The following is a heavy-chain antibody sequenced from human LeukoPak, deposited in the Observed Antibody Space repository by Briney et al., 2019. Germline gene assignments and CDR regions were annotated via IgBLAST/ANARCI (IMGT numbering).Heavy chain of an antibody. CDR3: AILPGYSSGWYEVNY. V-gene: IGHV3-23*01. J-gene: IGHJ4*02. CDR1: GFTFSSYA. Sequence: GGSLRLSCAASGFTFSSYAMSWVRQAPGKGLGWVSGISGSGGSTYYADSVKGRFTISRDNSRNTLYLQMNSPRAEDTAVYYCAILPGYSSGWYEVNYWGQGTLVTVSS. D-gene: IGHD6-13*01. CDR2: ISGSGGST.